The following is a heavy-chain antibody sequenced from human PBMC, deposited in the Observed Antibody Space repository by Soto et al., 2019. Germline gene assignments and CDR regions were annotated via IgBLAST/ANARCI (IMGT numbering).Heavy chain of an antibody. D-gene: IGHD3-10*01. CDR2: ISPMFGAA. CDR3: AREVQVHTPAFVY. CDR1: GGTFNTYA. J-gene: IGHJ4*02. V-gene: IGHV1-69*01. Sequence: QVQLVQSGAEMKKPGSSVKVSCQSSGGTFNTYAMNWVRQAPGQGPEWMGDISPMFGAANYAPKFQGRVTITAEESTGTSYMPLSGLTSEVTALYFCAREVQVHTPAFVYWGQGTLVTVSS.